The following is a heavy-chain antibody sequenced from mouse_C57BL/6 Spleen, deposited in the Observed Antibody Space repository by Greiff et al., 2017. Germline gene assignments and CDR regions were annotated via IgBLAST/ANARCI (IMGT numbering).Heavy chain of an antibody. CDR2: INPNNGGT. Sequence: VQLQQSGPELVKPGASVKMSCKASGYTFTDYNMHWVKQSHGKSLEWIGYINPNNGGTSYNQKFKGKATLTVNKSSSPAYMELRSLTSEDSAVYYCAREELGDLYFDYWGQGTTLTVSS. V-gene: IGHV1-22*01. CDR1: GYTFTDYN. D-gene: IGHD3-3*01. CDR3: AREELGDLYFDY. J-gene: IGHJ2*01.